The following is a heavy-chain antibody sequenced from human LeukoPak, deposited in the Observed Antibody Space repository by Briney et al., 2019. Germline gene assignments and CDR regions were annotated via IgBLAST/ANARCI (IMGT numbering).Heavy chain of an antibody. Sequence: GESLKISCKGSGYSFTSYWIGWARQMPGKGLEWMGIIYPGDSDTRYSPSLQGQVTISADKSISTAYLQWSSLKASDTAMYYCARAIGDGHDGGYFDYWGQGTLVTVSS. D-gene: IGHD5-24*01. V-gene: IGHV5-51*01. J-gene: IGHJ4*02. CDR2: IYPGDSDT. CDR3: ARAIGDGHDGGYFDY. CDR1: GYSFTSYW.